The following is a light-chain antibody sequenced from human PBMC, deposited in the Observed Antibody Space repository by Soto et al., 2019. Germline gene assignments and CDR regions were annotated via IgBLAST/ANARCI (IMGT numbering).Light chain of an antibody. J-gene: IGLJ2*01. CDR3: AAWDGSLSAVL. CDR2: NSN. Sequence: QSVVTQPTSASGTPGQRVTISCSGGSSNIGSSAVNWYQHIPGTAPKLLIHNSNQRPSGVPDRFSGSKSGTSASLAISGLQSEDEADYYCAAWDGSLSAVLFGGGTKLTVL. V-gene: IGLV1-44*01. CDR1: SSNIGSSA.